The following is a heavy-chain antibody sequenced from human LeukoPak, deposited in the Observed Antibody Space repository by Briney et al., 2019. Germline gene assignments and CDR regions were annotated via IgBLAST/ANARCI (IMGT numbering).Heavy chain of an antibody. CDR1: GRSISSSSYY. V-gene: IGHV4-39*01. CDR3: ARQKTYYDSSGYWFDY. CDR2: IYYSGST. Sequence: SETLSLTCTVSGRSISSSSYYWGWIRQPPGKGLEWIGSIYYSGSTYYNPSLKSRVTISVDTSKNQFSLKLSSVTAGDTAVYYCARQKTYYDSSGYWFDYWGQGTLVTVSS. D-gene: IGHD3-22*01. J-gene: IGHJ4*02.